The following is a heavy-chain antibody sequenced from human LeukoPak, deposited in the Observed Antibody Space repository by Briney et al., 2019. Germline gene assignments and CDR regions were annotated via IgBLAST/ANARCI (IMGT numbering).Heavy chain of an antibody. D-gene: IGHD2-2*01. CDR3: ARDSARYCSSTSCYPKGFDY. Sequence: SETLSLTCTVSGGSISGGEYHWSWIRQPPGKGLEWIGYIYYSGSTNYNPSFKSRVTISVDTSKNQFSLKLSSVTAADTAVYYCARDSARYCSSTSCYPKGFDYWGQGTLVTVSS. CDR2: IYYSGST. J-gene: IGHJ4*02. V-gene: IGHV4-61*08. CDR1: GGSISGGEYH.